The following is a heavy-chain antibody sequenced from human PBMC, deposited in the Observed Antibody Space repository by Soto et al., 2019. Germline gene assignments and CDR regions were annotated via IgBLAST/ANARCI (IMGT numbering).Heavy chain of an antibody. CDR1: GFTFSGSA. CDR2: IRSKANSYAT. J-gene: IGHJ6*02. Sequence: GGSLRLSCAASGFTFSGSAMHWVRQASGKGLEWVGRIRSKANSYATAYAASVKGRFTISRDDSKNTAYLQMNSLKTEDTAVYYCTRLKVGAPNYYYYGMDVWGQGTTVTVSS. D-gene: IGHD1-26*01. CDR3: TRLKVGAPNYYYYGMDV. V-gene: IGHV3-73*01.